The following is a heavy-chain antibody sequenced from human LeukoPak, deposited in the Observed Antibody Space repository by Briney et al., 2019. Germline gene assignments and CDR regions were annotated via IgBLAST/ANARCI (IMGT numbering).Heavy chain of an antibody. CDR3: AREQPGP. CDR2: ISYAGSNK. V-gene: IGHV3-30*09. J-gene: IGHJ5*02. D-gene: IGHD6-13*01. CDR1: GGSFSGYY. Sequence: LSLTCAVYGGSFSGYYWSWIRQPPGKGLEWVAVISYAGSNKYYADSVKGRFGISRDNVKNTLYLQMNSLRAEDTAVYFCAREQPGPWGQGTLVTVSS.